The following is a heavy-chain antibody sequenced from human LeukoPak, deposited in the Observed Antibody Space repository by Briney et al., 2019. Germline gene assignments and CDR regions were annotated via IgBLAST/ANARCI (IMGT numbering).Heavy chain of an antibody. J-gene: IGHJ4*02. V-gene: IGHV3-23*01. CDR3: SPRVVGSAPFDY. Sequence: GGSLTLTCAASGCTFSSYDMSWGRQPPPKGAEWVSAISGSTGRTYYADSVKGRFTISRDNSKNTLYLQMNNLRAEDTAVYYCSPRVVGSAPFDYWGEGTLVSVSS. D-gene: IGHD3-10*01. CDR1: GCTFSSYD. CDR2: ISGSTGRT.